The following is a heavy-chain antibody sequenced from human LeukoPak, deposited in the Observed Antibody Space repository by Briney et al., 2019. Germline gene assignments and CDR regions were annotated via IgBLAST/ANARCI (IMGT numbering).Heavy chain of an antibody. Sequence: PSETLSLTCTVSGGSISSYYWSWIRQPPGKGLEWIGYIYYSGSTNYNPSLKSRVTISVDTSKNQFSLKLSSVTAADTAVYYCARTNYDIFTREGNAFDIWGQGTMVTVSS. CDR1: GGSISSYY. CDR3: ARTNYDIFTREGNAFDI. J-gene: IGHJ3*02. V-gene: IGHV4-59*01. D-gene: IGHD3-9*01. CDR2: IYYSGST.